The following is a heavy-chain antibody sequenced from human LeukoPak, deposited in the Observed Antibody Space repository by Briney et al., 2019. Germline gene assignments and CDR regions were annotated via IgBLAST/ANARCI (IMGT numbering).Heavy chain of an antibody. J-gene: IGHJ4*02. D-gene: IGHD6-13*01. Sequence: PGGSLRLSCAASGFTVSSNYMSWVRQAPGKGLEWVSVIYSGGSTYYADSVKGRFTISRDNSKNTLYLQMNSLRAEDTAVYYCARVYSSSWYFPYYFDYWGQGTLVTVSS. CDR1: GFTVSSNY. CDR3: ARVYSSSWYFPYYFDY. V-gene: IGHV3-66*01. CDR2: IYSGGST.